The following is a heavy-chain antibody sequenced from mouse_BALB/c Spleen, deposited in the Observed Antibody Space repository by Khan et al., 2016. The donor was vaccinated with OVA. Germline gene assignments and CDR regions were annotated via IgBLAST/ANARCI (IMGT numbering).Heavy chain of an antibody. V-gene: IGHV2-2*02. CDR1: GFSLTNYG. CDR2: IWSGGIT. J-gene: IGHJ2*01. Sequence: VQLQESGPGLVQPSQSLSITCTVSGFSLTNYGVHWVRQSPGKGLEWLGVIWSGGITDYNETFISRLSISKDISKSQVFFKMNSLQANDTAIYYCAKNRNCYFDYWGQGTTLTVSS. CDR3: AKNRNCYFDY.